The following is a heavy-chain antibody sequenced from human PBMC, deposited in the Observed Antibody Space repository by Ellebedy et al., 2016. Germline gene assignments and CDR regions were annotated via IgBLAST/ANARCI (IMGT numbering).Heavy chain of an antibody. CDR2: IYHSGIT. D-gene: IGHD3-22*01. V-gene: IGHV4-4*02. Sequence: SETLSLXXAVSGDSISSSNWWSWVRQPPGKGLEWIGEIYHSGITNFNPSLKSRVTISVDKSKTQFSLKLSSMTAADTAVYYCARGDDSSGYHGDAFDIWGQGTMVTVSS. CDR3: ARGDDSSGYHGDAFDI. J-gene: IGHJ3*02. CDR1: GDSISSSNW.